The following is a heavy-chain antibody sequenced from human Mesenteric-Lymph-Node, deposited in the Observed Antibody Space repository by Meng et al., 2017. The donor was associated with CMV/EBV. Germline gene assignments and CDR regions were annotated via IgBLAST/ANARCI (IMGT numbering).Heavy chain of an antibody. D-gene: IGHD2-2*01. CDR3: ARVAGYCSSTSCHFDY. Sequence: GSLRLSCTVSGDSVSSSNYVWAWIRQPPGKGLEWIGNTHYTGSTYYNPSLKSRVTISVDTSKNQFSLKLSSVTAADTAVYYCARVAGYCSSTSCHFDYWGQGTLVTVSS. V-gene: IGHV4-39*07. CDR2: THYTGST. J-gene: IGHJ4*02. CDR1: GDSVSSSNYV.